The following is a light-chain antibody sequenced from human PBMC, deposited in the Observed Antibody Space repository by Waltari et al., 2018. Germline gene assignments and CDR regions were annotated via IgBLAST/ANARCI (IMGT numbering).Light chain of an antibody. V-gene: IGKV1-39*01. Sequence: DIQMTQSPSSLSASVGDRVTITCRASQSLSSYLNWFQQKPRKAPKLLIYASSSLQSGVPSRFSGSGSETDFTLTISSLQPEDFATYYCQQSYSTPPFTFGPGTKVDIK. CDR3: QQSYSTPPFT. CDR1: QSLSSY. CDR2: ASS. J-gene: IGKJ3*01.